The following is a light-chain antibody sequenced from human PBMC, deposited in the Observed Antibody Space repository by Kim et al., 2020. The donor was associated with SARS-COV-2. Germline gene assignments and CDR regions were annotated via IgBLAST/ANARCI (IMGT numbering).Light chain of an antibody. CDR2: QDS. Sequence: SELTQPPSVSVAPGQTASITCSGDKLGDKYACWYQQKPGQSPVLVIYQDSKRPSGIPKRFPGSNSGNTATLTISGTQAMDEADYYCQAWDSSTAVVFGAGTQLTVL. CDR1: KLGDKY. J-gene: IGLJ2*01. CDR3: QAWDSSTAVV. V-gene: IGLV3-1*01.